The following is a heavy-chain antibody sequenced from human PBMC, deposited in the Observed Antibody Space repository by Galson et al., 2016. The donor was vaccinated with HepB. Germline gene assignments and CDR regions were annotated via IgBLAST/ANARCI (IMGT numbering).Heavy chain of an antibody. D-gene: IGHD2/OR15-2a*01. CDR1: GFTFNDYS. V-gene: IGHV3-48*02. CDR3: VRDKSSGQIYLLFDY. J-gene: IGHJ4*01. CDR2: ISSSGSTK. Sequence: LRLSCAASGFTFNDYSMNWVRQAPGKGLEWLSYISSSGSTKHYADSVKGRFTISRDNAKNSLFLQMNSLRDEDTAIYYCVRDKSSGQIYLLFDYWGPGTLITVS.